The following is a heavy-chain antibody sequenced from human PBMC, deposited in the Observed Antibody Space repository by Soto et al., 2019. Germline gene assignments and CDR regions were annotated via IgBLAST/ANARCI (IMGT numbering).Heavy chain of an antibody. CDR3: ARVLSVPGSYYYYMDV. CDR1: GGSISSGGYS. Sequence: SETLSLTWAVSGGSISSGGYSWSWIRQPPGKGLEWIGYIYHSGSTYYNPSLKGRVTISVDRSKNQFSLKLSSVTAADTAVYYCARVLSVPGSYYYYMDVWGKGTTVTVSS. CDR2: IYHSGST. D-gene: IGHD6-25*01. J-gene: IGHJ6*03. V-gene: IGHV4-30-2*01.